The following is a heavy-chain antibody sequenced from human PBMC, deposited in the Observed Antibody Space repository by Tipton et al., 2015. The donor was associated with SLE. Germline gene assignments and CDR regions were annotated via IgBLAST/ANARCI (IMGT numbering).Heavy chain of an antibody. CDR2: IYYSGTT. CDR3: ARGVATIDGDAFDI. D-gene: IGHD5-12*01. J-gene: IGHJ3*02. Sequence: TLSLTCAVYGGSFSGYYWSWIRQPPGKGLEWIGIIYYSGTTYYHPSLKSRVTISLDTSKNQFSLKVRSVTAADTAVYWCARGVATIDGDAFDIWGPGTMVTVSS. V-gene: IGHV4-34*01. CDR1: GGSFSGYY.